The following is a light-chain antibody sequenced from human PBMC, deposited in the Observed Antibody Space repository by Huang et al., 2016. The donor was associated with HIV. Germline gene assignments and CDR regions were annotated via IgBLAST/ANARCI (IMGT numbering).Light chain of an antibody. Sequence: EIVMTQSQATLSVSPGERATLSCRASQTISSNLAWYQQKPGPAPRLLIYGASTRATCIPARFSGSWSVTDFTLTISSLQSEDFAVYYCQQYNKWLYSFGQGTKLEIK. J-gene: IGKJ2*01. CDR2: GAS. V-gene: IGKV3-15*01. CDR1: QTISSN. CDR3: QQYNKWLYS.